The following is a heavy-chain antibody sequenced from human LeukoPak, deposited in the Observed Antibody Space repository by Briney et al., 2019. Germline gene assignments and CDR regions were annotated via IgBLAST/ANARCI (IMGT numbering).Heavy chain of an antibody. CDR3: ARDTLVYGASPDAFDI. CDR1: GFTFSSYE. V-gene: IGHV3-48*03. J-gene: IGHJ3*02. CDR2: IGSSGSTV. D-gene: IGHD4-17*01. Sequence: GRSLRLSCAASGFTFSSYEMNWVRQAPGKGLEWISYIGSSGSTVYYADSVKGRFTISRDNAKNSLYLQMNSLRDEDTAVYYCARDTLVYGASPDAFDIWGQGTMVTVSS.